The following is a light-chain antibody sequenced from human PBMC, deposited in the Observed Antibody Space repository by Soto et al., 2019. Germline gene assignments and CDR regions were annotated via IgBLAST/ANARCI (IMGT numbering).Light chain of an antibody. Sequence: DIQMTQSPSSLSASVGARVTITCRASQSISSDLNWYKQKPGKAPKLLIYAASTLQSGVPSRFSGSGSGTDFTLTISSLKPEDFETYYCQQSYSTPRTFGQGTKVDIK. CDR3: QQSYSTPRT. V-gene: IGKV1-39*01. CDR2: AAS. J-gene: IGKJ1*01. CDR1: QSISSD.